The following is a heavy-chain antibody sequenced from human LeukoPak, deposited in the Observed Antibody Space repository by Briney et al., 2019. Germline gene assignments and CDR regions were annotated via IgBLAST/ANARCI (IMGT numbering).Heavy chain of an antibody. Sequence: GGSLRLFCAASGFTFSSYAMSWVRQAPGKGLEWVSAISGSGGSTYYADSVKGRFTISRDNSKNTLYLQMNSLRAEDTAVYYCAKDIAAAGTVDYWGQGTLVTVSS. J-gene: IGHJ4*02. CDR2: ISGSGGST. D-gene: IGHD6-13*01. CDR1: GFTFSSYA. CDR3: AKDIAAAGTVDY. V-gene: IGHV3-23*01.